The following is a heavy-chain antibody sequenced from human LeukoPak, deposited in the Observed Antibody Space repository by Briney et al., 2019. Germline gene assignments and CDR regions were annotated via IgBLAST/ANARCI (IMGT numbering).Heavy chain of an antibody. CDR3: ARGRAYSSGWYRSYWFDP. Sequence: SETLSLTCTVSGGPISIYYWRWIRHPPGRGLEGIGYIYYSGSTNYTPSLKSRVTISLDTSKNQFSLKLSSVTAADTAVYYCARGRAYSSGWYRSYWFDPWGQGTLVTVSS. J-gene: IGHJ5*02. V-gene: IGHV4-59*01. D-gene: IGHD6-19*01. CDR2: IYYSGST. CDR1: GGPISIYY.